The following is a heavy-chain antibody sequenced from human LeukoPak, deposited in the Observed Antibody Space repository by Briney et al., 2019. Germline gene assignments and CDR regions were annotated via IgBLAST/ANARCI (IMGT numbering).Heavy chain of an antibody. D-gene: IGHD6-6*01. CDR1: GGSISSSSYY. Sequence: PSETLSLTCTVSGGSISSSSYYWGWIRQPPGKGLEWIGSIYYSGSTYYNPSLKSRVTISVDTSKNQFSLKLSSVTAADTAVYYCARGEVLAARRFDYWGQGTLVTVSS. V-gene: IGHV4-39*07. CDR2: IYYSGST. J-gene: IGHJ4*02. CDR3: ARGEVLAARRFDY.